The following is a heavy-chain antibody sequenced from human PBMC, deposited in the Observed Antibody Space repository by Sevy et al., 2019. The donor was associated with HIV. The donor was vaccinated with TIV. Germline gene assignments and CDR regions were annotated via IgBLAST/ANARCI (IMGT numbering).Heavy chain of an antibody. CDR2: IIPIFGTA. CDR3: ASGYDSSGYYLDY. D-gene: IGHD3-22*01. Sequence: ASVKVSCKASGGTFSSYAISWVRQAPGQGLEWMGGIIPIFGTANYAQKFQGRVTITADESTSTAYMELGSLRSEDTAVYYCASGYDSSGYYLDYWGQGTLVTVSS. J-gene: IGHJ4*02. CDR1: GGTFSSYA. V-gene: IGHV1-69*13.